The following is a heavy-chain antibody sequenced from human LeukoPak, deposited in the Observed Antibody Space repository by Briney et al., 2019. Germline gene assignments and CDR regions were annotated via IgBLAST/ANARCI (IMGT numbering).Heavy chain of an antibody. CDR3: ARDQGTIFGVVTLGGYMDV. D-gene: IGHD3-3*01. CDR1: GYTFTGYY. Sequence: GASVKVSCKASGYTFTGYYMHWVRQAPGQGLEWMGWINPNSGGTNYAQKFQGRVTMTRDTSISTAYMELSRLRSDDTAVYYCARDQGTIFGVVTLGGYMDVWGKGTTVTVSS. J-gene: IGHJ6*03. V-gene: IGHV1-2*02. CDR2: INPNSGGT.